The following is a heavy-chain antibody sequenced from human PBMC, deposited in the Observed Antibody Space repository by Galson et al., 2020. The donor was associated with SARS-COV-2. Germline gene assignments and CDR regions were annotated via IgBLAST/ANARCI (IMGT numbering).Heavy chain of an antibody. CDR3: ARDASWAMFGMDV. V-gene: IGHV3-21*01. CDR1: GFTFSSYT. Sequence: GGSLRLSCAVSGFTFSSYTMNWVRQAPGKGLEWVSAISSNSDYIYYADSVKGRFTISRDNGKNSLDLQMNSLRAEDTAVYYCARDASWAMFGMDVGGQGATVTVSS. J-gene: IGHJ6*02. D-gene: IGHD1-26*01. CDR2: ISSNSDYI.